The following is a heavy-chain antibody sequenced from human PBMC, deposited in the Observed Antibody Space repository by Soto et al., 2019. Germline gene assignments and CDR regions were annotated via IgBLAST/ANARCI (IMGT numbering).Heavy chain of an antibody. V-gene: IGHV3-15*01. D-gene: IGHD3-9*01. J-gene: IGHJ4*02. CDR3: TTGIYYDILTGYHNVAY. CDR1: GFNLSHPW. CDR2: IKSKTDGGTA. Sequence: PGGSLRLSCVASGFNLSHPWMTWVRQAAGKGREWVGRIKSKTDGGTADYAAPVKGRATISRDDSKNTVYLQMNSRKTEDTAVYYCTTGIYYDILTGYHNVAYWGQGALVTVSS.